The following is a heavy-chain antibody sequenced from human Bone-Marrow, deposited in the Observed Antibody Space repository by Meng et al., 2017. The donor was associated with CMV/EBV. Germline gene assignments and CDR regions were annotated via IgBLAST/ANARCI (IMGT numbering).Heavy chain of an antibody. D-gene: IGHD3-3*01. CDR1: GFSLSTSGMC. Sequence: SGATLVKPTKILTLTCTFSGFSLSTSGMCVSWVRQPPGKALEWLALIDWDDDKYYSTSLKTRLTISKDTSKNQVVLTMTNMDPVDTATYYCARTNHYDYKFDYWGQGTLVTVSS. J-gene: IGHJ4*02. CDR2: IDWDDDK. CDR3: ARTNHYDYKFDY. V-gene: IGHV2-70*20.